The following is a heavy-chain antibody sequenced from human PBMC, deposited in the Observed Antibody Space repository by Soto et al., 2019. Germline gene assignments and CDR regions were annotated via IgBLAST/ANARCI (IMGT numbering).Heavy chain of an antibody. D-gene: IGHD6-6*01. CDR2: ISYDGSNK. V-gene: IGHV3-30-3*01. CDR1: GFTFSSYA. CDR3: ASHPAARLRYYYYYYGMGV. J-gene: IGHJ6*02. Sequence: QVQLVESGGGVVQPGRSLRLSCAASGFTFSSYAMHWVRQAPGKGLEWVAVISYDGSNKYYADSVKGRFTISRDNSKNTLYLQMNSLRAEDTAVYYCASHPAARLRYYYYYYGMGVWGQGTTVTVSS.